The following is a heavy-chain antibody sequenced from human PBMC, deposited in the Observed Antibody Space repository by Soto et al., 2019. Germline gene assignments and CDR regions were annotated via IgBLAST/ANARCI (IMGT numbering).Heavy chain of an antibody. J-gene: IGHJ3*02. D-gene: IGHD5-18*01. CDR2: IKSKTDGGTT. CDR3: TTTIKLVDLDAFDI. CDR1: GFTFSNAW. Sequence: GGSLRLSCAASGFTFSNAWMSWVRQAPGKGLEWVGRIKSKTDGGTTDYAAPVKGRFTISRDDSKNTLYLQMNSLKTEDTAVYYCTTTIKLVDLDAFDIWGQGTMVTVSS. V-gene: IGHV3-15*01.